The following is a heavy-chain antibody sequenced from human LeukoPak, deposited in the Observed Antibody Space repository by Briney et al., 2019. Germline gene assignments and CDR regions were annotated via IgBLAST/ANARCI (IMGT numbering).Heavy chain of an antibody. J-gene: IGHJ4*02. CDR3: AKDVGSSMYYFDY. CDR1: GFTFNNYG. Sequence: GRSLRLSCAASGFTFNNYGIHWVRQAPGKGLEWVAVITHDGSNAYYADSVRGRFTISRDNSRNTLYLQMNSLRAEDTAVYYCAKDVGSSMYYFDYWGQGTLVTVSS. V-gene: IGHV3-30*18. CDR2: ITHDGSNA. D-gene: IGHD3-3*02.